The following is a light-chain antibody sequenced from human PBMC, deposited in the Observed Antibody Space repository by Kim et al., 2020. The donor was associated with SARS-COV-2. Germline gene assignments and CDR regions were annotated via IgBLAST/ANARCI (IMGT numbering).Light chain of an antibody. CDR2: GAS. CDR3: QQNNYY. CDR1: QNIDNW. J-gene: IGKJ2*01. Sequence: GDRVTITCRSSQNIDNWLAWYQHKPGKAPKVLIYGASTLESGVPSRFSGSGFGTEFTLTISSLQPDDFAAYYCQQNNYYFGQGTKLEI. V-gene: IGKV1-5*01.